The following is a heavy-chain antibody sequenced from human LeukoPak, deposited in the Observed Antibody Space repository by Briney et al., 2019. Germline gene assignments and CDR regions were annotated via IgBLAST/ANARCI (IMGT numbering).Heavy chain of an antibody. D-gene: IGHD6-13*01. CDR1: GGSISGYY. CDR2: IYYSGST. CDR3: ARIAPGYSRLHGIDY. V-gene: IGHV4-59*08. J-gene: IGHJ4*02. Sequence: SETLSLTCTVSGGSISGYYWSWIRQPPGKGLEWIGYIYYSGSTNYNPSLKSRVTISVDTSKNQFSLNLNSMTAADTAVYYCARIAPGYSRLHGIDYWGQGTRVTVSS.